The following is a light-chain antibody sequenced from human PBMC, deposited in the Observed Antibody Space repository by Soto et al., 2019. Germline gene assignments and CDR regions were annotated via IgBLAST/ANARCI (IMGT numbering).Light chain of an antibody. J-gene: IGLJ1*01. CDR3: FSYAGNSLNYV. CDR1: SSDVVSYNL. CDR2: EAS. V-gene: IGLV2-23*01. Sequence: QSAMTQPASVSVSPGQSITISCTGPSSDVVSYNLVSWYQQHPGKAPKLMIYEASKRPSGISNRFSGSKSGNAAFLTISGLQAEDEADYYCFSYAGNSLNYVFGTGTKVTVL.